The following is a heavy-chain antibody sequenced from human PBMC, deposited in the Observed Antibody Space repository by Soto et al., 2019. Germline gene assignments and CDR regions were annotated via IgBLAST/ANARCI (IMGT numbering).Heavy chain of an antibody. CDR3: ARHENIVVVSAATAFDI. Sequence: SETLSLTCSVSGGSISSSSHFWGWILQPPGKGLEWIGTVYYSGNAYFSPSLKSRVSISVDTSKNQFSLNLSSVTAADTAVYFCARHENIVVVSAATAFDIWGQGTMVTVSS. V-gene: IGHV4-39*01. D-gene: IGHD2-15*01. CDR2: VYYSGNA. J-gene: IGHJ3*02. CDR1: GGSISSSSHF.